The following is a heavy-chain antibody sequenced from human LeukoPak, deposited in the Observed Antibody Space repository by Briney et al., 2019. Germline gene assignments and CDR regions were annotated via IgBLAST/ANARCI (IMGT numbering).Heavy chain of an antibody. CDR3: ASQGLETYYMDV. Sequence: GASVKVSCKASGYTFTSYYMHWVRQAPGQGLEWMRIINPSGGSTSYAQEFQGRVTMTRDMSTSTVYMELSSLRSEDTAVYYCASQGLETYYMDVWGKGTTVTVSS. CDR1: GYTFTSYY. CDR2: INPSGGST. D-gene: IGHD3-3*01. V-gene: IGHV1-46*01. J-gene: IGHJ6*03.